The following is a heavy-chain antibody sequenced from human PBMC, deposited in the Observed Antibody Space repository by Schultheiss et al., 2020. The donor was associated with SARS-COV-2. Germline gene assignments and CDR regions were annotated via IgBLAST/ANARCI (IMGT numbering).Heavy chain of an antibody. Sequence: SETLSLTCAVYGGSFSGYYWSWIRQPPGKGLEWIGEINHRGSTKYNPSLKSRVTISLDTSENHFSLKLTSVAAADTAVYYCARAEMFCDGACRGLFDPWGQGTLVTVSS. J-gene: IGHJ5*02. D-gene: IGHD2-21*02. CDR2: INHRGST. V-gene: IGHV4-34*01. CDR3: ARAEMFCDGACRGLFDP. CDR1: GGSFSGYY.